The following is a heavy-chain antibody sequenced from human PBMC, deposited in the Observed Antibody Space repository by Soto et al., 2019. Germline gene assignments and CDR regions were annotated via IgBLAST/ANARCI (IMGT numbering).Heavy chain of an antibody. J-gene: IGHJ4*02. Sequence: SETLSLTCAVSSGSISSSNWWSWVRQPPGKGLEWIGEIYHSGSTNYNPSLKSRVTISVDKSKNQFSLKLSSVTAADTAVYYCARYCSSTSCSSAGMYYFDYWGQGTLVTVSS. CDR3: ARYCSSTSCSSAGMYYFDY. V-gene: IGHV4-4*02. CDR2: IYHSGST. CDR1: SGSISSSNW. D-gene: IGHD2-2*01.